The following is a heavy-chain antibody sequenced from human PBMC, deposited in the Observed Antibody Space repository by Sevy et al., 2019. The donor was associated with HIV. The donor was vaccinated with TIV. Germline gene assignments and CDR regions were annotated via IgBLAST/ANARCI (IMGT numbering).Heavy chain of an antibody. CDR1: GFTFSKYS. D-gene: IGHD2-8*01. CDR3: AREGCTKPHDY. CDR2: LSFGCGEI. Sequence: GGSLRLSCAASGFTFSKYSMSWVRQPPGKGLEWVSTLSFGCGEINYADSVKGRFTISRVNSKSSVYLQMNNLRPEDTAVYYCAREGCTKPHDYWGQETLVTVSS. V-gene: IGHV3-23*01. J-gene: IGHJ4*02.